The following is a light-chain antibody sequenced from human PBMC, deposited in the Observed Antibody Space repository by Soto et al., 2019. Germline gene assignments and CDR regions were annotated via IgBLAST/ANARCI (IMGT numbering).Light chain of an antibody. Sequence: EIVLTQSPGTLSLSPGESATLSCRASQSLSSSFAWYQQKPGQAPRLLIYGTSSRATGIPDRFSGSGSGTYFTLTISRLEPEDFAVYYCQQYGASPTFGGGTKVEIK. J-gene: IGKJ4*01. CDR1: QSLSSS. CDR3: QQYGASPT. CDR2: GTS. V-gene: IGKV3-20*01.